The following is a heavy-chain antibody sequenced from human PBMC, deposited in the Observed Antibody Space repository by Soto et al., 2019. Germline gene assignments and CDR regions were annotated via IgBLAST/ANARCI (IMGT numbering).Heavy chain of an antibody. J-gene: IGHJ4*02. CDR1: GGTFSSYT. V-gene: IGHV1-69*02. Sequence: QVPLVQSGAEVKKPGSSVKVSCKASGGTFSSYTISWVRQAPGQGLEWMGRIIPILGIANYAQKFQGRVTITADKSTSTAYMELSSLRSEDTTVYYCARARYSSSWQLGYWGQGTLVTVSS. D-gene: IGHD6-13*01. CDR2: IIPILGIA. CDR3: ARARYSSSWQLGY.